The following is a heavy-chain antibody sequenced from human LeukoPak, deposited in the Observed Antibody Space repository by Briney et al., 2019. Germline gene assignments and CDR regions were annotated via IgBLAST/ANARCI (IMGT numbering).Heavy chain of an antibody. CDR1: GFTVSNWA. D-gene: IGHD6-13*01. CDR3: TTIASGQYYYYYYGMDV. J-gene: IGHJ6*02. Sequence: GGSLRLSCAASGFTVSNWAIHWVRQAPGKGLEWVGRIKSKTDGGTTDYAAPVKGRFTISRGDSKNTLYLQMNSLKTEDTAVYYCTTIASGQYYYYYYGMDVWGQGTTVTVSS. V-gene: IGHV3-15*01. CDR2: IKSKTDGGTT.